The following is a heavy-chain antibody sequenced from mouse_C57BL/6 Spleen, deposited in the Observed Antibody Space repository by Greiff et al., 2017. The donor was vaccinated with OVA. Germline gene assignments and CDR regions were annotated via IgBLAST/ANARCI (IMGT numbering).Heavy chain of an antibody. CDR1: GYTFTSYW. D-gene: IGHD1-1*01. CDR3: ARDYGSSYTCDY. CDR2: IDPSDSYT. Sequence: QVQLQQPGAELVKPGASVKLSCKASGYTFTSYWMQWVKQRPGQGLEWIGEIDPSDSYTNYNQKFKGKATLTVDTSSSTAYMQLSSLTSEDSAVDYCARDYGSSYTCDYWGQGTTLTVSS. V-gene: IGHV1-50*01. J-gene: IGHJ2*01.